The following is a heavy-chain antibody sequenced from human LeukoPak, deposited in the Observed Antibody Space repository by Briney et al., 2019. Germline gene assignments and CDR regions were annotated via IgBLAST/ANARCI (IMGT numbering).Heavy chain of an antibody. V-gene: IGHV4-39*07. J-gene: IGHJ3*02. CDR2: IYHSGST. CDR1: GGSISSSSYY. D-gene: IGHD3-10*01. CDR3: ARSDGYGLVGI. Sequence: SETLSLTCTVSGGSISSSSYYWGWIRQPPVKGLEWIGSIYHSGSTYYNPSLKSRFTISVDTSKNQFSLKLSSVTAADTAVYCCARSDGYGLVGIWGQGTMVTVSS.